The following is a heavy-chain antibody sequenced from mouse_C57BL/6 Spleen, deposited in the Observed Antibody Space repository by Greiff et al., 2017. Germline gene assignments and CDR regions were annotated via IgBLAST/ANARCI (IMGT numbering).Heavy chain of an antibody. V-gene: IGHV1-42*01. D-gene: IGHD1-1*01. CDR3: ARRDGSSGWFAY. Sequence: VQLQQSGPELVKPGASVTISCKASGYSFTGYYMNWVKQSPGKSLEWVGEINPSTGGTTYTQKFKAKGTLTVDKSSSTAYMQLKRLTSEDSAVYYCARRDGSSGWFAYWGQGTLVTVSA. J-gene: IGHJ3*01. CDR2: INPSTGGT. CDR1: GYSFTGYY.